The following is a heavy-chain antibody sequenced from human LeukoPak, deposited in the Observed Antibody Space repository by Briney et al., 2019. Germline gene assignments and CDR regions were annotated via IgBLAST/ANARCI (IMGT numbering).Heavy chain of an antibody. V-gene: IGHV3-23*01. Sequence: GGSLRLSCAASGFTFNTSVMNWGRQAPGKGLEWVSSISVSGDDTYYADSVKGRFTISRDNSKNTLYLQMTSLRAEDTSIYYCAKDTGRSMVRSYYFDSWGQGTLVTVSS. J-gene: IGHJ4*02. D-gene: IGHD3-10*01. CDR3: AKDTGRSMVRSYYFDS. CDR1: GFTFNTSV. CDR2: ISVSGDDT.